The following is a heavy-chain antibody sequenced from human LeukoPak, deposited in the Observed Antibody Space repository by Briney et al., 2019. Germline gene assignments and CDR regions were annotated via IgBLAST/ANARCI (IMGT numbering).Heavy chain of an antibody. CDR3: ARDFWTWRGTGDY. V-gene: IGHV3-21*01. CDR1: GFTFSSYS. D-gene: IGHD3/OR15-3a*01. Sequence: GGALRLSCAASGFTFSSYSMNWVRQAPGKGLEWVSSISSSSSYIYYADSVKGRFTISRDNAKNSLYLQMNSLRAEDTAVYYCARDFWTWRGTGDYWGQGTLVTVSS. J-gene: IGHJ4*02. CDR2: ISSSSSYI.